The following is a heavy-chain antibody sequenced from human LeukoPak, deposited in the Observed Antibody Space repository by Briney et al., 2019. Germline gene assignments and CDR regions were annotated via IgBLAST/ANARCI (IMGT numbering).Heavy chain of an antibody. V-gene: IGHV5-51*01. CDR1: GYSLTSYW. J-gene: IGHJ3*02. CDR3: ARAHSRSPRNAFAI. D-gene: IGHD6-13*01. Sequence: GESLKISGKGSGYSLTSYWIVWVRQMPGKGLEWMGIIYPGDSDTRYSPSFQGQVTISADKSISTAYLQSSSLTASATTMYYCARAHSRSPRNAFAIWGQGTMVTVSS. CDR2: IYPGDSDT.